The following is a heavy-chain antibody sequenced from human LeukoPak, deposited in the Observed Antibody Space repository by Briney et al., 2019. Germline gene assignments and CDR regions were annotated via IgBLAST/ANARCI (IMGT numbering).Heavy chain of an antibody. CDR3: ARASSAFCGGDCYPPTYFDY. CDR2: ISSSSSYI. J-gene: IGHJ4*02. Sequence: GGSLRLSCAASGFTFSSYSMNWVRQAPGKGLEWVSSISSSSSYIYYADSVKGRFTISRDNAKNSLYLQMNSLRAEDTAVYYCARASSAFCGGDCYPPTYFDYWGQGTLVTVS. V-gene: IGHV3-21*01. CDR1: GFTFSSYS. D-gene: IGHD2-21*01.